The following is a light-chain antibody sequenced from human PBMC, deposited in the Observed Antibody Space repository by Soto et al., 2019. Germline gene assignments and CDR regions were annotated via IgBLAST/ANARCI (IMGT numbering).Light chain of an antibody. J-gene: IGLJ2*01. CDR2: GNH. CDR1: SSNIGSNP. V-gene: IGLV1-44*01. Sequence: QSVLTQPPSASGTPGQRVTISCSGSSSNIGSNPVNWYQQLPGTAPKLLIYGNHQRPSGVPDRFSGSKSVTSASLAISGLQYEDEADYYCAAWDDSLGILVFGGGTKLTVL. CDR3: AAWDDSLGILV.